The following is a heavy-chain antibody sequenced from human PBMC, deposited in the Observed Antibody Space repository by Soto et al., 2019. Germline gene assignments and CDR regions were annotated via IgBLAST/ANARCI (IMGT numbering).Heavy chain of an antibody. D-gene: IGHD3-22*01. Sequence: SETLSLTCTVSGGSVSSGSYYWGWIRQPPGKGLEWIGYIYYSGSTNYNPSLKSRVTISVDTSKNQFSLKLSSVTAADTAVYYCARAYYDSSGYYIPSRYYGMDAWGQGTTVTVS. CDR3: ARAYYDSSGYYIPSRYYGMDA. CDR1: GGSVSSGSYY. CDR2: IYYSGST. J-gene: IGHJ6*02. V-gene: IGHV4-61*01.